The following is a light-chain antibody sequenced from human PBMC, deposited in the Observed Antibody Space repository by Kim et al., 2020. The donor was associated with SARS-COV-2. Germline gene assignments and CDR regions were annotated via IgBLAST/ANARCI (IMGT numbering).Light chain of an antibody. V-gene: IGKV3-15*01. CDR3: QQYNNWPRT. Sequence: VSPGERVTLSCRASQYVSNNLAWYQQKPGQPPRPLIYSMSTRATGVPDRFSGSGSGIDFTLTINSLQSEDFAAYYCQQYNNWPRTFGQGTKVDIK. J-gene: IGKJ1*01. CDR2: SMS. CDR1: QYVSNN.